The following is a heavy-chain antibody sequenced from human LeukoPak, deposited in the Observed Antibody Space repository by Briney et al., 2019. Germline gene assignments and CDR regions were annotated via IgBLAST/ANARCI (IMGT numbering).Heavy chain of an antibody. V-gene: IGHV3-7*01. CDR1: GFTFSSYW. CDR2: IKQDGSEK. D-gene: IGHD3-22*01. Sequence: GGSLRLSCAASGFTFSSYWMSWVRQAPGKGLEWVANIKQDGSEKYYVASVKGRFTISRDNAKNSLYLQMNSLRAEDTAVYYCAREAVLPYYDSSGYFLRGGVFSGWFDPWGQGTLVTVSS. J-gene: IGHJ5*02. CDR3: AREAVLPYYDSSGYFLRGGVFSGWFDP.